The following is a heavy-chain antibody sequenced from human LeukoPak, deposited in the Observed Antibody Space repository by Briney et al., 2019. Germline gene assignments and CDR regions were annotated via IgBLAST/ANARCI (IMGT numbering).Heavy chain of an antibody. J-gene: IGHJ6*02. CDR3: ARDKVVIAARYHYYYGLDV. CDR1: GGSISSYF. V-gene: IGHV4-59*01. D-gene: IGHD2-15*01. Sequence: SETLSLTCTVSGGSISSYFWSWIRQAPGKGLEWIGSIYYSGSTNYNPSLKSRGTISVDTSKNQFSLKLTSVTAADTAVYYCARDKVVIAARYHYYYGLDVWGQGTTVTVSS. CDR2: IYYSGST.